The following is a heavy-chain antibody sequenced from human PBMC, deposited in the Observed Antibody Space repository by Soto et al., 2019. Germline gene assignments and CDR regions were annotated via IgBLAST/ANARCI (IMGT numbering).Heavy chain of an antibody. Sequence: PGRSMRLSCAAAGFTFSSYAMSWVRQTPGKGLEWVSAISGSGGSTYYADSVKGRFTISRDNSKNTLYLQMNSLRAEDTAVYYCAKSYSRGWYGYFDYWVQGTLVTVSS. D-gene: IGHD6-19*01. V-gene: IGHV3-23*01. J-gene: IGHJ4*02. CDR1: GFTFSSYA. CDR2: ISGSGGST. CDR3: AKSYSRGWYGYFDY.